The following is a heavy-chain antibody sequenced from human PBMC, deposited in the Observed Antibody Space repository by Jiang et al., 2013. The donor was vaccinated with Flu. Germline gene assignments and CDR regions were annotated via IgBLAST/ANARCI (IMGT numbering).Heavy chain of an antibody. V-gene: IGHV5-10-1*01. CDR2: IDPSDSYT. J-gene: IGHJ5*02. CDR3: ARVEYSSSRSDP. D-gene: IGHD6-6*01. CDR1: GYTFTSYW. Sequence: GAEVKKPGESLKISCKGSGYTFTSYWIAWVRQMPGKGLEWMGRIDPSDSYTNYSPSFQGHVTISADKSISTAYLQWSSLKASDTAMYYCARVEYSSSRSDPWGQGTLVTVSS.